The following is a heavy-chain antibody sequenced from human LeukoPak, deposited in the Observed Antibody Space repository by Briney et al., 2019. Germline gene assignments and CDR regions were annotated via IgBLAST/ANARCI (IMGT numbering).Heavy chain of an antibody. CDR2: ISAYNGNT. Sequence: GASVKVSCKASGYTFTSYGISWVRQAPGQGLEWMGWISAYNGNTNYAQKLQGRVTMTTDTSTSTAYMELRSLRSDDTAVYYCARDLDPLVEWLLHYSWFDPWGQGTLVTVSS. CDR3: ARDLDPLVEWLLHYSWFDP. V-gene: IGHV1-18*01. CDR1: GYTFTSYG. D-gene: IGHD3-3*01. J-gene: IGHJ5*02.